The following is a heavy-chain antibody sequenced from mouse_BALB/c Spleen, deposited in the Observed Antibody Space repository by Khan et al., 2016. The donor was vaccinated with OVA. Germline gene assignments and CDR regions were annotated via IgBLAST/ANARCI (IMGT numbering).Heavy chain of an antibody. J-gene: IGHJ3*01. Sequence: VQLQQPGTEFVRPGALVKLSCKASGFNIKDYDMHWVKQRPEQGLEWIGWIDPENGNTIYDPKFQGKASITADTSSNTAYLQFSSLASEDTSVYYCARLGYGNYWFAYWGQGPLVTVSA. CDR1: GFNIKDYD. CDR3: ARLGYGNYWFAY. CDR2: IDPENGNT. V-gene: IGHV14-1*02. D-gene: IGHD2-10*02.